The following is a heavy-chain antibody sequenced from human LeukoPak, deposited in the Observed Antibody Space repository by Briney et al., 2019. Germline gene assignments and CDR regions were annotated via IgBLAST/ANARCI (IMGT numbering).Heavy chain of an antibody. CDR1: GFTVSSKY. CDR2: LYSGGST. J-gene: IGHJ4*02. CDR3: TREKERHFDS. Sequence: PGGSLRLSCAASGFTVSSKYMTWVRQAPGKGLEWVSVLYSGGSTYYADSVKGRFTISRDNSKNTLYLQMNSLRAEDTAVYYCTREKERHFDSWGQGTLVTVSS. V-gene: IGHV3-66*02. D-gene: IGHD5-24*01.